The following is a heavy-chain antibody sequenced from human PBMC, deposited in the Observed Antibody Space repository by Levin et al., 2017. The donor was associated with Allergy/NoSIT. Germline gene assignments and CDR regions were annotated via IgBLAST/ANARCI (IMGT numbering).Heavy chain of an antibody. J-gene: IGHJ4*02. Sequence: PGGSLRLSCAASEFTFSTYEMNWVRQAPGKGLEWISFISSSGKTKYYADSVKGRFTISRDNTGNSLYLQMDSLRHDDTAFYYCARAFSRTRLDYWGQGTLVTVSS. CDR2: ISSSGKTK. D-gene: IGHD1/OR15-1a*01. CDR3: ARAFSRTRLDY. V-gene: IGHV3-48*03. CDR1: EFTFSTYE.